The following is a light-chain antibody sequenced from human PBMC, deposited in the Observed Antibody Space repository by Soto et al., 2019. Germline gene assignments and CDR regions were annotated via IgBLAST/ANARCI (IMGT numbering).Light chain of an antibody. CDR3: YSYTNSDTWV. CDR2: DVS. V-gene: IGLV2-14*03. CDR1: SSDIGGYNF. Sequence: QSVLTQPASVSGSPGQSITISCTGTSSDIGGYNFVSWYQQHPDEAPKLIIYDVSNRPSGVSYRFSGSKSGNTASLTISGLQAEDEAVYYCYSYTNSDTWVFGGGTKLTVL. J-gene: IGLJ3*02.